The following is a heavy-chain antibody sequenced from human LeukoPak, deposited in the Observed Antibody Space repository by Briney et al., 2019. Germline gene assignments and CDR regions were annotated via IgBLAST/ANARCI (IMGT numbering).Heavy chain of an antibody. J-gene: IGHJ4*02. V-gene: IGHV1-46*01. CDR3: ARESQTLPLFDY. CDR2: INPSGGST. Sequence: GASVKVSCKASGYTFTSYYMHWVRQAPGQGLEWMGIINPSGGSTSYAQKFQGRVTMTRDTSTSTVYMELSSLRSEDTAVYYCARESQTLPLFDYWGQGTLVTASS. CDR1: GYTFTSYY.